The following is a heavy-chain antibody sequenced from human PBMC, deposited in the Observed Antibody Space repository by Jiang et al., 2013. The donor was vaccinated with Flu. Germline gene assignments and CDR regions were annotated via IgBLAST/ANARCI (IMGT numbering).Heavy chain of an antibody. CDR3: ARMRYDCGGDCYWTFDH. J-gene: IGHJ4*02. Sequence: TLTCTVVWVLTQRSDDGCGLDPSAPGKALELLAHIFSNDEKSYSTSLRHRLTISKDTSRSQVVLIMTNMDRGDTATYYCARMRYDCGGDCYWTFDHWGQGTLVSVST. CDR2: IFSNDEK. CDR1: VLTQRSDDG. V-gene: IGHV2-26*01. D-gene: IGHD2-21*02.